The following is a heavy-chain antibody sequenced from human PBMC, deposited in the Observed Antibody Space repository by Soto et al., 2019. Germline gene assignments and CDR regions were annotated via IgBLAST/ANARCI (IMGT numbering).Heavy chain of an antibody. D-gene: IGHD3-9*01. CDR3: ARDSTTGYYIEAVRDV. V-gene: IGHV4-31*03. CDR2: IYYSGST. Sequence: PSETLSLTCTVSGGSISSGGYYWSWIRQHPGKGLEWIGYIYYSGSTYYNPSLKNRVTISVDTSKNQFSLKLSSVTAADTAVYYCARDSTTGYYIEAVRDVWGKGTTVTVSS. CDR1: GGSISSGGYY. J-gene: IGHJ6*04.